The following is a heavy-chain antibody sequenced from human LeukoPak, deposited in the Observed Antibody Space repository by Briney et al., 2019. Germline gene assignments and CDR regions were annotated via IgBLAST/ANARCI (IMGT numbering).Heavy chain of an antibody. CDR2: ISAYNGNT. CDR1: GHTFTSYG. V-gene: IGHV1-18*01. J-gene: IGHJ4*02. CDR3: ARDRTTVTTYYFDY. Sequence: EASVKVSCKASGHTFTSYGISWVRQAPGQGLEWMGWISAYNGNTNYAQKLQGRVTMTTDTSTSTAYMELRSLRSDDTAVYYCARDRTTVTTYYFDYWGQGTLVTVSS. D-gene: IGHD4-17*01.